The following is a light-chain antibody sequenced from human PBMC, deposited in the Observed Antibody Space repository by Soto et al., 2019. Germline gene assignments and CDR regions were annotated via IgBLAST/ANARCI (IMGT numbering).Light chain of an antibody. CDR2: GAS. V-gene: IGKV3-15*01. CDR3: QQYDYWPPYT. Sequence: EIVMTQSPATLSVSPGERATLSCRASQNISNNLPWYQQKPGRSPRLLIYGASTRATGIPARFSGSGSGTEFTLTISSLQSEDFAVYYCQQYDYWPPYTFGQGTKLEIK. CDR1: QNISNN. J-gene: IGKJ2*01.